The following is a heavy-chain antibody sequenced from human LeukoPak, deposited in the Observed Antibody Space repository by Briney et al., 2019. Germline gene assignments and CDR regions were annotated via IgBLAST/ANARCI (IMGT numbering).Heavy chain of an antibody. J-gene: IGHJ2*01. Sequence: GGSLRLSCEASGFDVSPNYMNWVRQAPGKGLEWVSILYSGGSTYYADSVKGRFTVSRDSSGNTLFLHMTRLKTEDTAVYFCARVGDHYHWYLDVWGRGTLVTVSS. CDR3: ARVGDHYHWYLDV. D-gene: IGHD3-10*01. CDR1: GFDVSPNY. V-gene: IGHV3-53*01. CDR2: LYSGGST.